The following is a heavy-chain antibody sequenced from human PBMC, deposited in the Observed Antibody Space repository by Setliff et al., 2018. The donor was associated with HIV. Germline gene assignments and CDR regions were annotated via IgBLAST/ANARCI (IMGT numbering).Heavy chain of an antibody. Sequence: SVKVSCKASGGTFNNYAISWVRQAPGQGLEWVGGIIPLFGTTNYAQKFQGRVTITANESTNTAHMELNSLRSIDTAMYYCATVFYYNSESYSLDYWGQGMLVTVS. D-gene: IGHD3-10*01. J-gene: IGHJ4*02. CDR3: ATVFYYNSESYSLDY. V-gene: IGHV1-69*13. CDR2: IIPLFGTT. CDR1: GGTFNNYA.